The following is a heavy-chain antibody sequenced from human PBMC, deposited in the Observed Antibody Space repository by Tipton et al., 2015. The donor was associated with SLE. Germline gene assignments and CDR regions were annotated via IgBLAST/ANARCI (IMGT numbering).Heavy chain of an antibody. V-gene: IGHV3-74*01. J-gene: IGHJ3*02. CDR3: ARGGYYYGSGSPDVFDI. Sequence: SLRLSCAASEFIFSSYWMHWVRQAPGKGLVWVSHIESDGTSTNYADPVKGRFTISRDNAKNTLYLQMSSLRAEDTAVYYCARGGYYYGSGSPDVFDIWGQGTMVTVSS. CDR1: EFIFSSYW. CDR2: IESDGTST. D-gene: IGHD3-10*01.